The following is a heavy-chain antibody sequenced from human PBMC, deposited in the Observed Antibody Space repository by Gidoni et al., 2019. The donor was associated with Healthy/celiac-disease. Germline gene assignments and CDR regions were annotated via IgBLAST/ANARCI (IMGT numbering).Heavy chain of an antibody. V-gene: IGHV1-2*02. J-gene: IGHJ3*02. D-gene: IGHD2-2*03. CDR1: GYTFTGYY. Sequence: QVQLVQSGAEVKKPGASVKVSCQASGYTFTGYYMHWVRQAPGQGLEWMGWINPNSGGTNYAQKFQGRVTMTRDTSISTAYMELSRLRSDDTAVYYCARDGYCSSTSCSDDAFDIWGQGTMVTVSS. CDR3: ARDGYCSSTSCSDDAFDI. CDR2: INPNSGGT.